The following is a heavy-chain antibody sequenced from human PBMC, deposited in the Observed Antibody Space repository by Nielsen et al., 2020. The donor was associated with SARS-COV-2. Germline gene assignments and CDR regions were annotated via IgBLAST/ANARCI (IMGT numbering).Heavy chain of an antibody. CDR2: IYYSGST. J-gene: IGHJ3*02. CDR1: GGSISSGDYY. D-gene: IGHD5-24*01. V-gene: IGHV4-61*08. CDR3: ARSVEMATSDAFDI. Sequence: SETLSLTCTVSGGSISSGDYYWSWIRQPPGKGLEWIGYIYYSGSTNYNPSLKSRVTISVDTSKNQFSLKLSSVTAADTAVYYCARSVEMATSDAFDIWGQGTMVTVSS.